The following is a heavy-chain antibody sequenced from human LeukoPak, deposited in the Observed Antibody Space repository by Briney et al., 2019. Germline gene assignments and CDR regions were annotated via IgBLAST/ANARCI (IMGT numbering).Heavy chain of an antibody. V-gene: IGHV1-18*01. CDR2: ISAYNGNT. CDR3: ARVYGGRGVGYNWFDP. Sequence: GASVKVSCKASGYTFTSYSISWVRQAPGQGLEWMGWISAYNGNTNYAQKLQGRVTMTTDTSTSTAYREMRSLRSDDTAVYYCARVYGGRGVGYNWFDPWGQGTLVTVSS. CDR1: GYTFTSYS. D-gene: IGHD4-23*01. J-gene: IGHJ5*02.